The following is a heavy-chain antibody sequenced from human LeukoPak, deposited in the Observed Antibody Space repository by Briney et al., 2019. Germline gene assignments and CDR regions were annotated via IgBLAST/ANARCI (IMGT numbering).Heavy chain of an antibody. V-gene: IGHV4-59*01. CDR3: ARDRIVGASDYYYMDV. CDR1: GGSISSYY. D-gene: IGHD1-26*01. Sequence: SETLSLTCTVSGGSISSYYWSWIRQPPGKGLEWIGYIYYSGSTYYNPSLRSRVTISVDTSKNQFSLKLSSVTAADTAVYYCARDRIVGASDYYYMDVWGKGTTVTVSS. J-gene: IGHJ6*03. CDR2: IYYSGST.